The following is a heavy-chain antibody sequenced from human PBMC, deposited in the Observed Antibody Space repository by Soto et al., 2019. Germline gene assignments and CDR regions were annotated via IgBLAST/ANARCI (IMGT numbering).Heavy chain of an antibody. CDR2: IYYSGST. V-gene: IGHV4-59*01. CDR3: ASGFVVGYFDY. D-gene: IGHD1-26*01. Sequence: SETLSLTCTVSGGSISSYYWSWIRQPPGKGLEWIGYIYYSGSTNYNPSLKSRVTISVDTSKNQFSLKLSSVTAADTAVYYCASGFVVGYFDYWGQGTLVTVSS. CDR1: GGSISSYY. J-gene: IGHJ4*02.